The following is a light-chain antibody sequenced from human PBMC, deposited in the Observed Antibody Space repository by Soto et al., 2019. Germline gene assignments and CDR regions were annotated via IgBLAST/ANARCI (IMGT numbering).Light chain of an antibody. CDR3: QQNADYPIT. CDR1: HNIDTW. V-gene: IGKV1-5*03. J-gene: IGKJ4*01. Sequence: DIQMTQSPSTLSASIGDTVTITCRASHNIDTWLAWFQQKPGKAPNLLIYKASTLEAGVPSRFSGSASETEFTLTISSLQPDDFATYYCQQNADYPITLGGGTKVDIK. CDR2: KAS.